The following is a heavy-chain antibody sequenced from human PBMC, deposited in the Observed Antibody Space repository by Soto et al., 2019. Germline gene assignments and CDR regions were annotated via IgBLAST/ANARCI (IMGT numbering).Heavy chain of an antibody. CDR1: GFSLSTSGMC. CDR2: IDWDDDK. J-gene: IGHJ4*02. V-gene: IGHV2-70*01. CDR3: ARASYYYDSSGYFDY. D-gene: IGHD3-22*01. Sequence: TLVNPTQTLTLTCTFSGFSLSTSGMCVSWIRQPPGKALEWLALIDWDDDKYYSTSLKTRLTISKDTSKNQVVLTMTNMDPVDTATYYCARASYYYDSSGYFDYWGQGTLVTVSS.